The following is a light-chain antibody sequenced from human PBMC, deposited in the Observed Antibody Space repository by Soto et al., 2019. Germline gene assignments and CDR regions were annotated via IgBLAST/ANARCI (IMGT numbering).Light chain of an antibody. V-gene: IGKV3-20*01. CDR2: GAS. CDR1: QSVSSSY. CDR3: QQYGSSPFT. J-gene: IGKJ3*01. Sequence: DIVLTQSPGTLSLSPGERATLSCRASQSVSSSYLAWYQQKPGQAPRLLIYGASSRATGIPDRFSGSGSGTDFTLTISRLEPEDFAVYYCQQYGSSPFTFVPGTKVDIK.